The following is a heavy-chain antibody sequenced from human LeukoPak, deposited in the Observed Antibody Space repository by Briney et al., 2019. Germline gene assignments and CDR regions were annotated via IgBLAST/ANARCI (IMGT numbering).Heavy chain of an antibody. CDR1: GGSISNYY. D-gene: IGHD3-9*01. J-gene: IGHJ4*02. Sequence: SETLSLTCTASGGSISNYYWSWIRQPPGKGLEWIGEINHSGSTNYNPSLKSRVTISVDTSKNQFSLKLSSVTAADTAVYYCASNLVGLRYFDGPGGWGQGTLVTVSS. CDR2: INHSGST. CDR3: ASNLVGLRYFDGPGG. V-gene: IGHV4-34*01.